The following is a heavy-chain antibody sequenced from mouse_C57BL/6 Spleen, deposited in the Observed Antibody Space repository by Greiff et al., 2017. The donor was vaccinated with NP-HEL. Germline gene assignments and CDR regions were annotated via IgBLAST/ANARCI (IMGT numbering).Heavy chain of an antibody. J-gene: IGHJ3*01. CDR1: GYTFTEYT. CDR3: ARHGYYDGYPY. CDR2: FYPGRGSI. V-gene: IGHV1-62-2*01. Sequence: QVQLKESGAELVKPGASVKLSCKASGYTFTEYTIHWVKQRSGQGLEWIGWFYPGRGSIKYNEKFKDKATLTADKSSSTVYMELSTFTSDDSSVYFCARHGYYDGYPYWGQGTLVTVSA. D-gene: IGHD2-3*01.